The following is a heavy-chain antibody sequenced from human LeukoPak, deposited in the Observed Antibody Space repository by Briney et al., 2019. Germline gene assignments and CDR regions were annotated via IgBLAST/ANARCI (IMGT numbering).Heavy chain of an antibody. CDR2: ISSSGSTI. V-gene: IGHV3-48*03. CDR1: GFTFSSYE. Sequence: PGGSLRLSCAASGFTFSSYEMNWVRQAPGKGLEWVSYISSSGSTIYYADSVKGRFTISSDNAKNSLYLQMNSLRAEDTAVYYCARVGRGITMIVVVPPHFDYWGQGTLVTVSS. CDR3: ARVGRGITMIVVVPPHFDY. D-gene: IGHD3-22*01. J-gene: IGHJ4*02.